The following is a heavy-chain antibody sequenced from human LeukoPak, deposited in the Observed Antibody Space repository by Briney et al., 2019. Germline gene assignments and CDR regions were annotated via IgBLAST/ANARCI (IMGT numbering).Heavy chain of an antibody. Sequence: SETLSLTCAVSGYSISSGYYWGWIRQPPGKGLEWTGSIYHSGSTYYTPSLKSRVTISVETSKNQFSLKMSSVTAADTAVYYCAREYCSGGSCSGLDYWGKGTLVTVSS. CDR2: IYHSGST. CDR1: GYSISSGYY. CDR3: AREYCSGGSCSGLDY. V-gene: IGHV4-38-2*02. J-gene: IGHJ4*02. D-gene: IGHD2-15*01.